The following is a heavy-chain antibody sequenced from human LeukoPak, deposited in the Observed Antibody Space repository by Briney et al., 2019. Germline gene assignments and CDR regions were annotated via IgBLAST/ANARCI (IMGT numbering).Heavy chain of an antibody. J-gene: IGHJ4*02. CDR3: VKFVGVNVNTCFDC. V-gene: IGHV3-23*01. Sequence: AGGSLRLSCAASGFTFSSYAMSWVRQAPGKGLQWVSSLTGIGSNTYYADSVKGRLTISRDNSKNTLYLQMNSLRAEDTAVYYCVKFVGVNVNTCFDCWGQGTLVTVSS. CDR2: LTGIGSNT. CDR1: GFTFSSYA. D-gene: IGHD1-26*01.